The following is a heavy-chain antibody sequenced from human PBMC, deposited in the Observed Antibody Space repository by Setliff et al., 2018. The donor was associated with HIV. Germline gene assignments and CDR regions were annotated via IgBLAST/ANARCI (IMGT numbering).Heavy chain of an antibody. CDR1: GFTFSNYN. CDR3: AKDKIRWRSATTSADMDV. V-gene: IGHV3-21*04. CDR2: ISYDSRFI. D-gene: IGHD3-16*01. Sequence: GGSLRLSCAASGFTFSNYNMNWVRQAPGKGLEWVSSISYDSRFIYHADSMKGRFTISTYLQMNGLRIEDTALYFCAKDKIRWRSATTSADMDVWGKGTTVTVSS. J-gene: IGHJ6*03.